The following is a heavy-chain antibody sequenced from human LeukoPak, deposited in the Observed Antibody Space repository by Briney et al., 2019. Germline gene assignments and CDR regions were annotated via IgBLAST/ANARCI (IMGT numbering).Heavy chain of an antibody. D-gene: IGHD2-2*02. CDR3: ARSRSSAIRS. V-gene: IGHV4-59*01. CDR2: IYYSGST. J-gene: IGHJ4*02. Sequence: PSETLSLTCTVSGGSISSYYWSWIRQPPGKGLEWIGYIYYSGSTNYNPSLMSRVTISVDTSKNQFSLKLSSVTAADTAVYYCARSRSSAIRSWGQGTLVTVSS. CDR1: GGSISSYY.